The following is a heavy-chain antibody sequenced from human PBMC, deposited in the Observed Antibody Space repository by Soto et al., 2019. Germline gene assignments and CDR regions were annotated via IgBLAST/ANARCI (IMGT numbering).Heavy chain of an antibody. Sequence: GGSLRLSCAASGFTFSSNTMNWVRQAPGKGLEWVSSISSSSSYIYYADSVKGRFTMSRDNAKNSLYLQMNSLRAEDTAVYYCARVEGSCSRVSCYVYDYYGMDVWGQGTTVTSP. CDR3: ARVEGSCSRVSCYVYDYYGMDV. CDR1: GFTFSSNT. CDR2: ISSSSSYI. D-gene: IGHD2-2*01. J-gene: IGHJ6*02. V-gene: IGHV3-21*01.